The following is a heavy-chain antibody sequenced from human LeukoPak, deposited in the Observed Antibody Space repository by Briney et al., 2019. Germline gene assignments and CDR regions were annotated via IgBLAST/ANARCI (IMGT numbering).Heavy chain of an antibody. D-gene: IGHD3-16*02. CDR3: ARLMVFGSLGYPFAY. CDR2: IYSGGTT. CDR1: GGSFSTSSYY. V-gene: IGHV4-39*01. Sequence: PSETLSLTCTVSGGSFSTSSYYWSWVRQPPGKGLEWIGTIYSGGTTYYNPSLKSRVTISVDTSKNQFSLQLRSVTAADTAVYYCARLMVFGSLGYPFAYWGQGALVTVSS. J-gene: IGHJ4*02.